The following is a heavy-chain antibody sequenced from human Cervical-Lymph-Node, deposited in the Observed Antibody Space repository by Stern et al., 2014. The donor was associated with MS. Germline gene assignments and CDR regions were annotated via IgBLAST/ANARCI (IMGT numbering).Heavy chain of an antibody. D-gene: IGHD2-2*02. CDR3: ARDGRHSYTYALDV. CDR2: IIPVLGTA. Sequence: MQLVESGAEVKKPGSSVKISCKASGGTFSVYAIHWLRQAPGQGLEWMVGIIPVLGTANYAQKFQGRVTITADESTRTTAMQLSSLRSNDTAVYYCARDGRHSYTYALDVWGQGTTVTVSS. V-gene: IGHV1-69*01. CDR1: GGTFSVYA. J-gene: IGHJ6*02.